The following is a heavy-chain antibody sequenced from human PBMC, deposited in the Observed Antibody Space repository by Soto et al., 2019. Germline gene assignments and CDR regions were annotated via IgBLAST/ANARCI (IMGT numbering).Heavy chain of an antibody. CDR1: GFTFDDYA. J-gene: IGHJ5*02. Sequence: GGSLRLSCAASGFTFDDYAMHWVRQAPGKGLEWVSGISWNSGSIGYADSVKGRFTISRDNAKNSLYLQMNSLRAEDTALYYCAKEPAAGTWGWFDPWGQGTLVTVSS. V-gene: IGHV3-9*01. CDR2: ISWNSGSI. CDR3: AKEPAAGTWGWFDP. D-gene: IGHD6-13*01.